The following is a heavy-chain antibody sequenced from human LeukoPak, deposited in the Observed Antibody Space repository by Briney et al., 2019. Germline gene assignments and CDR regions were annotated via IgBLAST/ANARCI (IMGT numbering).Heavy chain of an antibody. J-gene: IGHJ4*02. Sequence: SETLSLTCTVSGGPISSSSYYWGWIRQPPGKGLEWIGSIYYSGSTYYNPSLKSRVTISVDTSKNQFSLKLSSVTAADTAVYYCATAYSSGWYYFDYWGQGTLVTVSS. CDR3: ATAYSSGWYYFDY. V-gene: IGHV4-39*01. CDR2: IYYSGST. CDR1: GGPISSSSYY. D-gene: IGHD6-19*01.